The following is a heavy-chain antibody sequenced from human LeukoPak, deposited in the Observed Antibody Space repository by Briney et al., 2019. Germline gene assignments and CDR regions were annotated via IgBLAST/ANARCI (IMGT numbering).Heavy chain of an antibody. V-gene: IGHV3-11*05. CDR2: ISSSSSYT. D-gene: IGHD3-10*01. CDR1: GLTFSDYY. J-gene: IGHJ4*02. Sequence: PGGSLRLSCAASGLTFSDYYMSWIRQAPGKGLEWVSYISSSSSYTNYADSVKGRFTISRDNAKNSLYLQMNSLRAEDTAVYYCSRVYGSGSYYFVAWGLGTLVTVSS. CDR3: SRVYGSGSYYFVA.